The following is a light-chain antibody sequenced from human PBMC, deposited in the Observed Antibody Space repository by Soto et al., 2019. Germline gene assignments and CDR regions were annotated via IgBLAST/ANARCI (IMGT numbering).Light chain of an antibody. CDR2: AVS. J-gene: IGKJ5*01. Sequence: IQLTQSPSSLSASVGETVTITCRASQDIDNSLNWYQHKPGKAPKLLVYAVSFLETGVPSRFSGRGSGTAFSLTINSLQSDDFATYYCQQHDGRPTMTFGQGPQLDSK. CDR1: QDIDNS. CDR3: QQHDGRPTMT. V-gene: IGKV1-33*01.